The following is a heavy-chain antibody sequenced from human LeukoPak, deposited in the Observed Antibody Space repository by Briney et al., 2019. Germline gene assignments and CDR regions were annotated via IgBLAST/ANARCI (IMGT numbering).Heavy chain of an antibody. CDR3: AAVISDCSGGSCYPGIFDY. CDR2: IVVGSGNT. Sequence: SVKVSCKASGFTFTSSAMQWVRQARGQRLEWIGWIVVGSGNTNYAQKFQERVTITRDMSTSTAYMELSSLRSEDTAVYYCAAVISDCSGGSCYPGIFDYWGQGTLVTVSS. V-gene: IGHV1-58*02. CDR1: GFTFTSSA. D-gene: IGHD2-15*01. J-gene: IGHJ4*02.